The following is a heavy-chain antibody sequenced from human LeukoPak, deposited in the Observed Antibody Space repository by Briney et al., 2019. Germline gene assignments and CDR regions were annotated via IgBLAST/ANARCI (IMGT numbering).Heavy chain of an antibody. V-gene: IGHV3-23*01. CDR1: GFTFSSYV. CDR3: AKSRVGYDY. J-gene: IGHJ4*02. CDR2: LTGSGGNT. D-gene: IGHD1-26*01. Sequence: TGGSLRLSCAASGFTFSSYVISWVRQAPGQGLEWVSTLTGSGGNTYYADSVKGRFTISRDNSKNTLYLQMNSLRAEDTAVYYCAKSRVGYDYWGQGTLVTVSS.